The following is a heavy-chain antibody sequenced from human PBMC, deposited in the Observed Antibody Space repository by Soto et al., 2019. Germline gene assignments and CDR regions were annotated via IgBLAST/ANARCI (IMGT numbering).Heavy chain of an antibody. CDR1: GGSISSGGYY. CDR2: IYYSGST. J-gene: IGHJ5*02. CDR3: ARVFATAGWFDP. V-gene: IGHV4-31*03. D-gene: IGHD2-15*01. Sequence: SETLSLTCTVSGGSISSGGYYWSWIRQHPGKGLEWIGYIYYSGSTYYNPSLKSRVTISVDTSKNQFSLKLSSVTAADTAVYYGARVFATAGWFDPWGQGTLVTVSS.